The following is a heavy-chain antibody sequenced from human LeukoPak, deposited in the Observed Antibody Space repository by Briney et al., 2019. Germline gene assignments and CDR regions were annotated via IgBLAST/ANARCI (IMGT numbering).Heavy chain of an antibody. CDR1: GFTFSSYA. CDR2: ISYDGSNK. J-gene: IGHJ4*02. Sequence: PGRSLRLSCAASGFTFSSYAMHWVCQAPGKGLEWVAVISYDGSNKYYADSVKGRFTISRDNSKNTLYLQMNSLRAEDTAVYYCARGSGWYRYGIDYWGQGTLVTVSS. V-gene: IGHV3-30*04. D-gene: IGHD6-19*01. CDR3: ARGSGWYRYGIDY.